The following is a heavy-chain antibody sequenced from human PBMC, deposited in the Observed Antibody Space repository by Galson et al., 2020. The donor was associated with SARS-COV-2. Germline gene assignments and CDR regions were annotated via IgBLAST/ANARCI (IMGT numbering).Heavy chain of an antibody. V-gene: IGHV3-23*01. CDR3: AKIPRIGAGIVNIYYGMDV. CDR2: ISGGGVST. D-gene: IGHD3-16*02. J-gene: IGHJ6*02. Sequence: GESLKISCAASGFTFSNYAMTWVRQAPGKGLDWVSSISGGGVSTYYADSVKGRFSISRDNSKNTLYLQMNSLRAEDTAVYFCAKIPRIGAGIVNIYYGMDVWGQGTTVTVSS. CDR1: GFTFSNYA.